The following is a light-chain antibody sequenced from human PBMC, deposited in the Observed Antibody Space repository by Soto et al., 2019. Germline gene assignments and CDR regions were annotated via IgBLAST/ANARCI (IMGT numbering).Light chain of an antibody. Sequence: QSVLTQPPSVSGAPGQRVTISCTGSASNFGAGYDVHWYQQIPGTAPKLLILATTSRPSGVPDRFSASKSGTSASLAITGLQTEDEAHYYCQSYDNSLRGWVVGAGTKLTVL. CDR3: QSYDNSLRGWV. CDR2: ATT. V-gene: IGLV1-40*01. CDR1: ASNFGAGYD. J-gene: IGLJ3*02.